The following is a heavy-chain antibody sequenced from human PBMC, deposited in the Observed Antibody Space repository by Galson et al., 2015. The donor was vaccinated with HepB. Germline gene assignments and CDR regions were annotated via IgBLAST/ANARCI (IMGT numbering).Heavy chain of an antibody. J-gene: IGHJ4*02. CDR2: INTNTGNP. D-gene: IGHD5-24*01. Sequence: SVKVSCKASGYTFTSYAMNWVRQAPGQGLEWMGWINTNTGNPTYAQGFTGRFVFSLDTSVSTAYLQISSLKAEDTAVYYCARDFKRWLQLYYFDYWGQGTLVTVSS. CDR3: ARDFKRWLQLYYFDY. CDR1: GYTFTSYA. V-gene: IGHV7-4-1*02.